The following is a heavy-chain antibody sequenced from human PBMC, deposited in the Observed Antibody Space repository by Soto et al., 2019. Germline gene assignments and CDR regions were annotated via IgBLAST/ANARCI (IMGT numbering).Heavy chain of an antibody. CDR1: CDSMSMSRYY. D-gene: IGHD3-10*01. V-gene: IGHV4-39*02. CDR2: IYHSGNT. J-gene: IGHJ4*02. CDR3: ARLGEFGLLIDY. Sequence: SDPLSLTCPVSCDSMSMSRYYWGWIRQPPGKGLEWIGSIYHSGNTYYNPSLRSRATMSVDTSKNHFYLKMNSVTAADTAVLYWARLGEFGLLIDYWGQGTLVTVSS.